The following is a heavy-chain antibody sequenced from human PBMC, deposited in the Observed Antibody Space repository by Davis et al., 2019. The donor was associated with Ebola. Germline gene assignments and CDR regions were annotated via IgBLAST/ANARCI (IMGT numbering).Heavy chain of an antibody. CDR2: IDSDSTYI. D-gene: IGHD6-13*01. CDR3: AKFSRAGESD. V-gene: IGHV3-21*06. J-gene: IGHJ4*02. Sequence: GESLKISCAASEFTFSSDSMNWVRQASGKGLEWVSSIDSDSTYIYYADSVKGRFTASRDNAKNSLYLQMNSLRPEDTAVYYCAKFSRAGESDWGQGTLVTVSS. CDR1: EFTFSSDS.